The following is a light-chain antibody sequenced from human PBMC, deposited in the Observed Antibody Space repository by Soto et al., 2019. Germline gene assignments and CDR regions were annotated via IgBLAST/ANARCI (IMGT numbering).Light chain of an antibody. CDR2: EVS. V-gene: IGLV2-8*01. Sequence: QSALTQPPSASGSPGQSVTISCTGTSSDVGGYNYVSWYQQHPGKAPKLMIYEVSERPSGVPDRFSGSKSSNTASLTDSGLQAEDEADYYCSSYAGSNNFVFGTGTKVTVL. CDR1: SSDVGGYNY. J-gene: IGLJ1*01. CDR3: SSYAGSNNFV.